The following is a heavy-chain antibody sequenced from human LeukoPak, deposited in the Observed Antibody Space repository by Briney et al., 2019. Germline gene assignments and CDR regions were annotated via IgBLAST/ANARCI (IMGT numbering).Heavy chain of an antibody. CDR2: IYTSGST. D-gene: IGHD6-25*01. J-gene: IGHJ4*02. CDR1: GGSISSYY. Sequence: SETLSLTCTVSGGSISSYYWSWIRQPPGKGLEWIGYIYTSGSTNYNPSLKSRVTISVDTSKNQFSLKLSSVTAADTAVYYCARAWRLPNFDYWGQGTLVTVSS. V-gene: IGHV4-4*09. CDR3: ARAWRLPNFDY.